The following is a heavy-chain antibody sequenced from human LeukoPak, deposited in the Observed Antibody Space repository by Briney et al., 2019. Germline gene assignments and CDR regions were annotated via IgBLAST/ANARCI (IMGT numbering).Heavy chain of an antibody. J-gene: IGHJ3*02. CDR3: ARPDDYGGKPAAFNI. D-gene: IGHD4-23*01. CDR1: GYSFISNW. V-gene: IGHV5-51*01. Sequence: GESLKISCKGSGYSFISNWIGWVRQMPGKGLEWMGIIYPGDSDTRYSPSFQGQVTISADKSINTAYLQWSSLKASDTAMYYCARPDDYGGKPAAFNIWGQGTMVTVSS. CDR2: IYPGDSDT.